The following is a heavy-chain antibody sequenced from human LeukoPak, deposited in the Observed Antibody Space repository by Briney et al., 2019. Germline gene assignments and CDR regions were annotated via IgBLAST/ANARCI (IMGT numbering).Heavy chain of an antibody. J-gene: IGHJ2*01. V-gene: IGHV3-23*01. Sequence: HPGGSLRLSCAASGFTFSSYAMSWVRQAPGKGLEWVSAISGSGGSTYYADSVKGRFTISRDNSKNTLYLQMNSLRAEDTAVYYCAKSPRRIVGAHFDLWGRGTLVTVSS. CDR1: GFTFSSYA. CDR2: ISGSGGST. CDR3: AKSPRRIVGAHFDL. D-gene: IGHD1-26*01.